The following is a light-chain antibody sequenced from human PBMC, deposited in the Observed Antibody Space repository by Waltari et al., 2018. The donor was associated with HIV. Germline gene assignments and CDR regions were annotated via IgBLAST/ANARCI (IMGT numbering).Light chain of an antibody. J-gene: IGLJ1*01. V-gene: IGLV1-47*01. CDR1: SSNIGSKY. CDR3: SSYAGSKGNV. Sequence: QSVLTQPPSASGTPGQRVTISCSGSSSNIGSKYVSWYQKLPGSAPKLLIYRNNQRPSGVPDRFSGSKSGNTASLTVSGLQAEDEADYYCSSYAGSKGNVFGTGTKVTVL. CDR2: RNN.